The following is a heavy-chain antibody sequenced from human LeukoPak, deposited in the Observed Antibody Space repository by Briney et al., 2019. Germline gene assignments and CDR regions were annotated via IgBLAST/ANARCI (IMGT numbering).Heavy chain of an antibody. J-gene: IGHJ4*02. CDR2: INHSGST. CDR1: GFTFSSYS. V-gene: IGHV4-34*01. Sequence: AGGSLRLSCAASGFTFSSYSMNWIRQPPGKGLEWIGEINHSGSTNYNPSLKSRVTISVDTSKNQFSLKLSSVTAADTAVYYCARRPLYSRPFDYWGQGTLVTVSS. CDR3: ARRPLYSRPFDY. D-gene: IGHD6-13*01.